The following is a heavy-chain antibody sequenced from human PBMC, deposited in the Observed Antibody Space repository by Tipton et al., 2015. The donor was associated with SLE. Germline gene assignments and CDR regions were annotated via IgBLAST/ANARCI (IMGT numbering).Heavy chain of an antibody. CDR2: IYYSGST. D-gene: IGHD6-6*01. J-gene: IGHJ3*02. CDR3: ASASIRDPDAFDI. Sequence: TLSLTCTVSGGSISSSSYYWGWIRQPPGKGLEWIGIIYYSGSTYYNPSLKSRVTISVDTSKNQFSLKLSSVTAADTAVYYCASASIRDPDAFDIWGQGTMVTVSS. CDR1: GGSISSSSYY. V-gene: IGHV4-39*07.